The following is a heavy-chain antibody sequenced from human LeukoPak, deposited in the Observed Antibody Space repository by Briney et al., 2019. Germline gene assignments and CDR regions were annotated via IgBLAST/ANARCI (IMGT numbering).Heavy chain of an antibody. J-gene: IGHJ4*02. CDR3: ARGVGPDY. V-gene: IGHV3-48*04. Sequence: GGSLRLSCAASGFTFSSYSMNWVRQAPGKGLEWVSYISSSSSTIYYADSVKGRFTISRDNAKNSLYLQMNSLRAEDTAVYYCARGVGPDYWGQGTLVTVSS. D-gene: IGHD1-26*01. CDR2: ISSSSSTI. CDR1: GFTFSSYS.